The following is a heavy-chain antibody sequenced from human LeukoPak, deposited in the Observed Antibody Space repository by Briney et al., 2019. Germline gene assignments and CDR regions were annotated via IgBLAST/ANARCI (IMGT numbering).Heavy chain of an antibody. J-gene: IGHJ6*03. CDR3: ARLGYYDSSGYYWASKDYYYYMDV. Sequence: SETLSLTCTVSGGSISSSSYYWGWIRQPPGKGLEWIGSIYYSGSTYYNPSLKSRVTISVDTSKNQFSLKLSSVTAADTAVYYCARLGYYDSSGYYWASKDYYYYMDVWGKGTTVTVSS. D-gene: IGHD3-22*01. CDR1: GGSISSSSYY. V-gene: IGHV4-39*01. CDR2: IYYSGST.